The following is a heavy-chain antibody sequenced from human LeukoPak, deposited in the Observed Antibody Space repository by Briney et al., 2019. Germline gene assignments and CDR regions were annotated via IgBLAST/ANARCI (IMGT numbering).Heavy chain of an antibody. J-gene: IGHJ4*01. CDR3: STDPRLLIY. CDR2: ISGSGSDI. Sequence: PGGSLRLSCVVSGFGFRDSYMTWIRQTPGKGLEWLAYISGSGSDIYYADSMKGRFTISRDNAKNSLYLQMNSLSPDDTALYYCSTDPRLLIYWGHGTLVTVSS. CDR1: GFGFRDSY. V-gene: IGHV3-11*01. D-gene: IGHD2-8*01.